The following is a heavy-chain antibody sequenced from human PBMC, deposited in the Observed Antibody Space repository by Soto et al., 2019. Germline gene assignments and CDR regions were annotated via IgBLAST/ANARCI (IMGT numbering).Heavy chain of an antibody. D-gene: IGHD4-17*01. J-gene: IGHJ5*02. V-gene: IGHV1-69*02. CDR2: IIPILGIA. CDR3: ARGIKYGDYSRWFDP. Sequence: SVKVSCKASGGTFSSYTISWVRQAPGQGLERKGRIIPILGIANYAQKFQGRVTITADKSTSTAYMEMRSLRSEDTAVYYFARGIKYGDYSRWFDPWGPGTLVTVSS. CDR1: GGTFSSYT.